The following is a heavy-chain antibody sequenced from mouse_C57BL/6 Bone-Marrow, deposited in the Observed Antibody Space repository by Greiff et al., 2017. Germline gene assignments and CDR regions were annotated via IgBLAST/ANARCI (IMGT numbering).Heavy chain of an antibody. V-gene: IGHV5-9-1*02. Sequence: EVMLVQSGEGLVKPGGSLKLSCAASGFTFSSYAMSWVHQTPEKRLEWVAYISSGGDYIYYADTVKGRFTISRDNARNTLYLQMSSLKSEDTAMYYCTREGDITTVVATPAYWGQGTLVTVSA. CDR2: ISSGGDYI. CDR3: TREGDITTVVATPAY. D-gene: IGHD1-1*01. CDR1: GFTFSSYA. J-gene: IGHJ3*01.